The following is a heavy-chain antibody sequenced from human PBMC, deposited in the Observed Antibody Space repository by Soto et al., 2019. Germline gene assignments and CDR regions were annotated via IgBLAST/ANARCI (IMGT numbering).Heavy chain of an antibody. CDR1: GFTFSSYA. D-gene: IGHD6-13*01. Sequence: EVQLLESGGGLVQPGGSLRLSCAASGFTFSSYAVTWVRQAPGKGLEWVSTISGSGGSTYYADSVKGRFTISRDNSKNTLYLQMNSLRAEDTAVYYCAKDQGSSWYEIDYWGQGTLVTVFS. CDR2: ISGSGGST. J-gene: IGHJ4*02. CDR3: AKDQGSSWYEIDY. V-gene: IGHV3-23*01.